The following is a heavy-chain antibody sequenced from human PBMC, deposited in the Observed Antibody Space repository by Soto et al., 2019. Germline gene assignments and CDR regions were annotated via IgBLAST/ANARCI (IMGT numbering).Heavy chain of an antibody. V-gene: IGHV3-48*02. CDR2: ISSSSSTI. D-gene: IGHD3-3*01. Sequence: GGSLRLSCAASGFTFSSYSMNWVRQAPGKGLEWVSYISSSSSTIYYADSVKGRFTISRDNAKNSLYLQMNSLRDEDTAVYYCARDIYDFWSGYSRYYYYYGMDVWGRGTTVTVSS. J-gene: IGHJ6*02. CDR3: ARDIYDFWSGYSRYYYYYGMDV. CDR1: GFTFSSYS.